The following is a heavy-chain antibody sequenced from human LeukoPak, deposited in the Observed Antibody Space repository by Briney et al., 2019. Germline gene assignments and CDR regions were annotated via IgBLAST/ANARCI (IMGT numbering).Heavy chain of an antibody. Sequence: PSETLSLTCTVSGGSISSYYWSWIRQPPGKGLEWIGYIYYSGSTNYNPSLKSRVTISVDTSKIQFSLKLSSVTAADTAVYYCARVPYCSGGSCYSWFDPWGQGTLVTVSS. CDR1: GGSISSYY. J-gene: IGHJ5*02. CDR2: IYYSGST. V-gene: IGHV4-59*01. D-gene: IGHD2-15*01. CDR3: ARVPYCSGGSCYSWFDP.